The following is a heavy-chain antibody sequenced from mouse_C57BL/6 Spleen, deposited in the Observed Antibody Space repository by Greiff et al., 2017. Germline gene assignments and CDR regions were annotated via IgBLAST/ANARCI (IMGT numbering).Heavy chain of an antibody. CDR1: GYSITSGYY. D-gene: IGHD1-1*01. Sequence: EVQLQESGPGLVKPSQSLSLTCSVTGYSITSGYYWNWIRQFPGNKLEWMGYISYDGSNNYNPSLKNRISITRDTSKNQFFLKLNTVTTEDTATYYCAPLTTVGFAYWGQGTLVTVSA. J-gene: IGHJ3*01. CDR2: ISYDGSN. CDR3: APLTTVGFAY. V-gene: IGHV3-6*01.